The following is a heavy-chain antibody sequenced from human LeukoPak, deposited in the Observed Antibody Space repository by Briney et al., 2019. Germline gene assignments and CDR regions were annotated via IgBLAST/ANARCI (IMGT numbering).Heavy chain of an antibody. D-gene: IGHD6-6*01. CDR2: ISSAGYTT. CDR1: GFTFSGDW. J-gene: IGHJ6*02. V-gene: IGHV3-74*01. CDR3: AKDQYSPPNYYYYYGMDV. Sequence: GGSLRLSCAASGFTFSGDWMHWVRQAPGKGLVWVSHISSAGYTTRYADSVKGRFTISRDNAKNTLYLQMNSLRAEDTAVYYCAKDQYSPPNYYYYYGMDVWGQGTTVTISS.